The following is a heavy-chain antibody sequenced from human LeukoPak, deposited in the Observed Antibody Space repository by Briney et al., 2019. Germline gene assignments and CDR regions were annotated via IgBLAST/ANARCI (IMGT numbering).Heavy chain of an antibody. CDR2: IYYSGST. V-gene: IGHV4-39*07. Sequence: SETLSLTCTVSGGSISGSSYYWGWIRQPPGKGLEWIGSIYYSGSTYYNPSLKSRVTISVDTSKNQFSLKLSSVTAADTAVYYCARGDIHSGSRYDYWGQGTLVTVSS. CDR1: GGSISGSSYY. D-gene: IGHD3-10*01. CDR3: ARGDIHSGSRYDY. J-gene: IGHJ4*02.